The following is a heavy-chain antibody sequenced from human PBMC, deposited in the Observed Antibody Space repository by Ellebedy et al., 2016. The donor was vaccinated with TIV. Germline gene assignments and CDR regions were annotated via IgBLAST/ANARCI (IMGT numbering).Heavy chain of an antibody. J-gene: IGHJ4*02. V-gene: IGHV3-23*01. CDR3: AKGRGGGSDSSAPRYYFDY. Sequence: GESLKISCAASGFTFSSFAMTWVRQAPGKGLEWVSTISHTGSRTYYTDSVEGRFIISRDTSKKTLYLQMNGLRAEDTAIYDCAKGRGGGSDSSAPRYYFDYWGLGTLVTVSS. CDR1: GFTFSSFA. D-gene: IGHD3-22*01. CDR2: ISHTGSRT.